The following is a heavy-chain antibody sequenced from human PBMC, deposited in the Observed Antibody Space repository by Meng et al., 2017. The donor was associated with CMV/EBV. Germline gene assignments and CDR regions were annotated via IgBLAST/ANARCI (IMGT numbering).Heavy chain of an antibody. V-gene: IGHV3-64*02. CDR2: ISSNGGST. CDR3: ASGLYSSPAYYYYGMDV. J-gene: IGHJ6*02. CDR1: GFTFSSYA. Sequence: GESLKISCAASGFTFSSYAMHWARQAPGKGLEYVSAISSNGGSTYYADSVKGRFTISRDNSKNTLYLQMGSLRAEDMAVYYCASGLYSSPAYYYYGMDVWGQGTTVTVSS. D-gene: IGHD6-13*01.